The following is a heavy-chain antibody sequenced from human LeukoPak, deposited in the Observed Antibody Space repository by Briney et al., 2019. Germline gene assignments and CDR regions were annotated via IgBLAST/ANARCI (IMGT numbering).Heavy chain of an antibody. CDR2: ISGSDST. D-gene: IGHD2-2*01. V-gene: IGHV3-23*01. J-gene: IGHJ6*02. CDR3: AREDIVVVPAAIGPKYYYYGMDV. CDR1: GFTFSNYA. Sequence: AGGSLRLSCAASGFTFSNYAMSWVRQAPGKGLEWVSGISGSDSTYYADSVEGRFTISRDNAKNSLYLQMNSLRAEDTAVYYCAREDIVVVPAAIGPKYYYYGMDVWGQGTTVTVSS.